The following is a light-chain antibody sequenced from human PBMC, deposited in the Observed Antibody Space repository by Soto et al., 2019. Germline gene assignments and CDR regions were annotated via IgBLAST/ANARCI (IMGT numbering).Light chain of an antibody. Sequence: DIQMTQSPSTLSGSVGYRVTITCRASQGISSYLAWYQQKPGKAPKLLIYAASTLQSGVPSRFSGSGSGTEFTLTISSLQPDDFATYYCQQYSSYSKTFGQGTKVDIK. CDR3: QQYSSYSKT. CDR2: AAS. CDR1: QGISSY. V-gene: IGKV1-16*01. J-gene: IGKJ1*01.